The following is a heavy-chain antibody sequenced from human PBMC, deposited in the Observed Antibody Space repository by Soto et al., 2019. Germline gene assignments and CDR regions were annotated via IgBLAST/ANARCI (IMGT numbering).Heavy chain of an antibody. J-gene: IGHJ4*02. CDR1: GCNFIGYS. CDR2: ISSTTNYI. CDR3: ARESEDLSSNLDY. Sequence: GGSMRFSWAASGCNFIGYSRNWVRKTPGKGLEWVASISSTTNYIYYGESLKGRLTISRDNAKNSMYPQMNTLRAEDTAVYYCARESEDLSSNLDYWGQGTLVTVSS. V-gene: IGHV3-21*06.